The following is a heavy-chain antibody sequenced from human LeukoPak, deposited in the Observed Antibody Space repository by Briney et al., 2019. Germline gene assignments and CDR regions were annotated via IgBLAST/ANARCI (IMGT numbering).Heavy chain of an antibody. CDR2: ISSSSKYT. J-gene: IGHJ5*02. V-gene: IGHV3-11*06. Sequence: GGSLRLSCAASGFTFSDYYMSWIRQAPEKGLEWVSYISSSSKYTNYADSVKGRFTISRDNAKNSLYLQMNSLTAEDTAVYYCARQGNNWFDPWGQGTLVTVSS. CDR3: ARQGNNWFDP. CDR1: GFTFSDYY.